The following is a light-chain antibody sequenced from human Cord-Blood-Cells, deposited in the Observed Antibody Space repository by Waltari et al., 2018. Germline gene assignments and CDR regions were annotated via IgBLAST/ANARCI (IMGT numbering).Light chain of an antibody. CDR1: SSDVGGFNY. CDR3: SSYTSSSTVL. CDR2: DLS. V-gene: IGLV2-14*01. Sequence: SALPQPASVSASPGQSLNISCTGNSSDVGGFNYLYWYQQHPGKAPQRKIYDLSHRPEGVSNRFSGAKSGSTAALTTSGLQAEDEADYYCSSYTSSSTVLFVGGTKLTVL. J-gene: IGLJ2*01.